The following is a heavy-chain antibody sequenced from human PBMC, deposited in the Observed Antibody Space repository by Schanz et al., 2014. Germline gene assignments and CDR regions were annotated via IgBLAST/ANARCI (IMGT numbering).Heavy chain of an antibody. V-gene: IGHV3-74*01. CDR1: GFTFSNNW. J-gene: IGHJ5*02. D-gene: IGHD3-16*02. Sequence: LLVESGGGLVQPGGSLRLSCAASGFTFSNNWMHWFRQGPRKGLSWDARIHGEGSDTRYADSVKGRFTISRDNARNTVSLPMNSLRADDTAVSYCVRDARVISGVWFDPWGQGTLVTVSS. CDR3: VRDARVISGVWFDP. CDR2: IHGEGSDT.